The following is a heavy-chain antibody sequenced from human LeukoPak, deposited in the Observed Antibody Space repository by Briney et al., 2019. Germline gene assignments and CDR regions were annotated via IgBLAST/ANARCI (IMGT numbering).Heavy chain of an antibody. D-gene: IGHD2-2*03. Sequence: ASVKVSCKASGYTFTSYVISWVRQAPGQGLEWMGWISAYNGNTNYAQKLQGRVTMTTDTSTSTAYMELRSLRSDDTAVYYCARNGYCSSTSCRPSKYYYYGMDVWGQGTTVTVSS. CDR1: GYTFTSYV. J-gene: IGHJ6*02. V-gene: IGHV1-18*01. CDR3: ARNGYCSSTSCRPSKYYYYGMDV. CDR2: ISAYNGNT.